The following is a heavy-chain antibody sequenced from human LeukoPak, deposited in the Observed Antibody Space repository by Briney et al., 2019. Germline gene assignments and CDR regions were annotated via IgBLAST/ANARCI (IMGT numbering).Heavy chain of an antibody. D-gene: IGHD2-15*01. CDR3: ARDMIYCSGGSCYPIYYYYYGMDV. Sequence: GGSLRLSCAASGFTVSSNYMSWVRQAPGKGLEWVSVIYSGGSTYCADSVKGRFTISRDNSKNTLYLQMNSLRAEDTAVYYCARDMIYCSGGSCYPIYYYYYGMDVWGQGTTVTVSS. V-gene: IGHV3-66*01. J-gene: IGHJ6*02. CDR1: GFTVSSNY. CDR2: IYSGGST.